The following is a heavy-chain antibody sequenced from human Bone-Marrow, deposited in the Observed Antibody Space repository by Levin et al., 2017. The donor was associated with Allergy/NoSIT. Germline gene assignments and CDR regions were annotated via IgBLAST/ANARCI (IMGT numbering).Heavy chain of an antibody. D-gene: IGHD3-22*01. CDR1: GFTFTNYG. V-gene: IGHV3-30*18. J-gene: IGHJ4*02. CDR3: AKDTGNYYDTTGHFDY. CDR2: ISYDGNYN. Sequence: GESLKISCAASGFTFTNYGMHWVRQAPGKGLEWVATISYDGNYNYYADSVKGRFTMSRDNSKNTVYLQINTLRTEDTALYFCAKDTGNYYDTTGHFDYWGQGTLVTVSS.